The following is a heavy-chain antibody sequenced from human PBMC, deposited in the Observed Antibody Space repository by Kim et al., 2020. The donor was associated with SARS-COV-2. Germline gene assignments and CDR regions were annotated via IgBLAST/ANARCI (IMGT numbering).Heavy chain of an antibody. Sequence: VDSVQGRFTISRDNAKNSLYLQMNSLGAEDTAVYYCARALLPHGDYYLDYWGRGTLVTVSS. D-gene: IGHD4-17*01. V-gene: IGHV3-7*03. J-gene: IGHJ4*02. CDR3: ARALLPHGDYYLDY.